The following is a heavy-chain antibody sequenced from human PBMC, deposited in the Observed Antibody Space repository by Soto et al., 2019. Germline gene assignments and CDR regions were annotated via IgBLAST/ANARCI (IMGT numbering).Heavy chain of an antibody. D-gene: IGHD6-13*01. Sequence: SETLSLTCAVYGGSFSGYYWSWIRQPPGKGLEWIGEINHSGSTNYNPSLKSRVTISVDTSKNQFSLKLSSVTAADTAVYYCERRAAAGSDYWGQGTLVTVSS. CDR1: GGSFSGYY. CDR3: ERRAAAGSDY. CDR2: INHSGST. V-gene: IGHV4-34*01. J-gene: IGHJ4*02.